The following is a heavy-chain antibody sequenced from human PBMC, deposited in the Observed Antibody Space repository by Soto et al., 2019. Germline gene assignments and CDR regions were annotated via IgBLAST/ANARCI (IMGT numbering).Heavy chain of an antibody. Sequence: GSLRLSCAASGFTFSSYSMNWVRQAPGKGLEWVSSISSSSSYIYYADSVKGRFTISRDNAKNSLYLQMNSLRAEDTAVYYCARDRARTGGYSYGSFDYWGQGTLVTVSS. CDR2: ISSSSSYI. CDR1: GFTFSSYS. V-gene: IGHV3-21*01. D-gene: IGHD5-18*01. J-gene: IGHJ4*02. CDR3: ARDRARTGGYSYGSFDY.